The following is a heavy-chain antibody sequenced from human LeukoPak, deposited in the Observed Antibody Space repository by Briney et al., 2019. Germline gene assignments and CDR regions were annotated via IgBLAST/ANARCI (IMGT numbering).Heavy chain of an antibody. V-gene: IGHV2-5*02. D-gene: IGHD3-22*01. J-gene: IGHJ4*02. CDR2: IYWDDDK. Sequence: SGPTLVNPTQTLTLTCTFSGFSLSTSGVGVGWIRQPPGKALEWLALIYWDDDKRYSPSLKSRLTITKETSKNQVVLTMTNMDPVDTATYYYAHRLGYYDSSGYPFDYWGQGTLVTVSS. CDR3: AHRLGYYDSSGYPFDY. CDR1: GFSLSTSGVG.